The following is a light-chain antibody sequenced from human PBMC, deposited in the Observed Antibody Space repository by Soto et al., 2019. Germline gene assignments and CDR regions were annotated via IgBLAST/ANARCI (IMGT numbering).Light chain of an antibody. Sequence: DIVLTQSPESLAVSLGERATINCKSSQSVLYSSNNKNYLAWYQQKPGQPPKLLIHWASTRESGVPDRFSGSGSGTDFTLTITSLQAEDVAVYYCQQYYSTRTFGQGTKVDIK. CDR1: QSVLYSSNNKNY. CDR3: QQYYSTRT. V-gene: IGKV4-1*01. J-gene: IGKJ1*01. CDR2: WAS.